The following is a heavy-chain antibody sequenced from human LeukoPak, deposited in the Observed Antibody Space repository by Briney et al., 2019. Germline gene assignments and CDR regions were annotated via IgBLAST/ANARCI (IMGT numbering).Heavy chain of an antibody. J-gene: IGHJ4*02. V-gene: IGHV1-18*04. CDR3: ARGWRDTSCSDY. Sequence: ASVKVSCKASGYIFTSYGISWVRQAPGPGLEWMGWISAYNGNTNYEQKLQGRVTMTTDTSTSTAYMELRSLRSDDTAVYYCARGWRDTSCSDYWGQGTLVTVSS. CDR1: GYIFTSYG. CDR2: ISAYNGNT. D-gene: IGHD2-2*01.